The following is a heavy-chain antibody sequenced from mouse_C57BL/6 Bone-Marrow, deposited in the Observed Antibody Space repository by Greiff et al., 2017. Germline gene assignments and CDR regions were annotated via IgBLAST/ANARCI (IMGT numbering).Heavy chain of an antibody. J-gene: IGHJ2*01. D-gene: IGHD1-1*01. CDR1: GYTFTSYW. CDR3: AREGYYGSSLDY. V-gene: IGHV1-69*01. CDR2: IDPSDSYT. Sequence: QVQLQQPGAELVMPGASVKLSCKASGYTFTSYWMHWVKQRPGQGLEWIGEIDPSDSYTNYNQTFKGKSTLTVDKSSSPAYMQLSSLTSEDSAVYYCAREGYYGSSLDYWGQGTTLTVSS.